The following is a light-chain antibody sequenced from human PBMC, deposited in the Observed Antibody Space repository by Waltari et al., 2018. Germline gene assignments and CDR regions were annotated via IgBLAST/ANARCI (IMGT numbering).Light chain of an antibody. CDR1: SSNIGAGYY. CDR3: QSYDNRLTVLV. V-gene: IGLV1-40*01. Sequence: QSVLTQPPSVSGAPGQRVTISCTGSSSNIGAGYYVHWYQRLPGAAPKLLLFATIKRPAGVPGRFSGSQSGTSASLAITGLQAEDEADYYCQSYDNRLTVLVFGGATKLTVL. CDR2: ATI. J-gene: IGLJ3*02.